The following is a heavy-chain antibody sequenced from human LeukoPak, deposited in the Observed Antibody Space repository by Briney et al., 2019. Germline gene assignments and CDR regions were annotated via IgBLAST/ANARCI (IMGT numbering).Heavy chain of an antibody. J-gene: IGHJ3*02. Sequence: KTSETLSLTCAVSGYSISSGYYWGWIRQPPGKGLEWIGSIYHSGSTYYNPSLKSRVTISVDTSKNQFSLKLSSVTAADTAVYYCARGLLWFGELSAFDIWGQGTMVTVSS. V-gene: IGHV4-38-2*01. CDR1: GYSISSGYY. D-gene: IGHD3-10*01. CDR3: ARGLLWFGELSAFDI. CDR2: IYHSGST.